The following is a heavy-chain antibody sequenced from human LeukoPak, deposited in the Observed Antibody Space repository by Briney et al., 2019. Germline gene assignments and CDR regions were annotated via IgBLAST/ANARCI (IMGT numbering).Heavy chain of an antibody. CDR1: GFTFSSYG. D-gene: IGHD3-3*01. Sequence: GRPLRLPCAASGFTFSSYGMHWVRQAPGKGLEWVAVISYDGSNKYYADSVKGRFTISRDNSKNTLYLQMNSLRAEDTAVYYCAKEREVYYDFWSGHYYYYGMDVWGQGTTVTVSS. CDR3: AKEREVYYDFWSGHYYYYGMDV. J-gene: IGHJ6*02. CDR2: ISYDGSNK. V-gene: IGHV3-30*18.